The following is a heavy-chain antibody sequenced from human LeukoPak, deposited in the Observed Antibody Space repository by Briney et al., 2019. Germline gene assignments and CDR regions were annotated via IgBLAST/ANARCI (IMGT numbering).Heavy chain of an antibody. J-gene: IGHJ3*02. V-gene: IGHV3-7*05. D-gene: IGHD3-9*01. CDR2: INQDGSTK. Sequence: SGGSLRLSWAASGXTFSSDWMSWVRQAPGKGLEWVAKINQDGSTKYYVGSVKGRFTISRDNAKNSLYMQMNSLRAEDTAVYYCARDPDILTGVAYDIWGQGTMVTVS. CDR3: ARDPDILTGVAYDI. CDR1: GXTFSSDW.